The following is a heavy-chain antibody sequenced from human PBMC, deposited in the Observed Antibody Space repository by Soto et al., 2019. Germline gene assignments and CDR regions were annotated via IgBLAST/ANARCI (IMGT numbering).Heavy chain of an antibody. CDR3: ARDSERYFDWLLYHYVMDF. V-gene: IGHV1-3*01. J-gene: IGHJ6*02. CDR1: GYTFTSYA. D-gene: IGHD3-9*01. Sequence: ASVKVSCKASGYTFTSYAMHWVRQAPGQRLDWMGWINAGNGNTKYSQKFQGRVTITRDASASTAYMELSSLRSEDTAVYYCARDSERYFDWLLYHYVMDFRGQGSTLIISS. CDR2: INAGNGNT.